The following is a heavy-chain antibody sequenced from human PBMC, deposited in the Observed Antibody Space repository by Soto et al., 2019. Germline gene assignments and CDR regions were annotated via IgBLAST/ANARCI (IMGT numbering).Heavy chain of an antibody. CDR2: ISYDGSNK. CDR3: ARMRVMSRHDSSPENLIDY. D-gene: IGHD6-19*01. CDR1: GFTFSSYA. V-gene: IGHV3-30-3*01. Sequence: PGGSLRLSCAASGFTFSSYAMHWVRQAPGKGLEWVAVISYDGSNKYYADSVKGRFTISRDNSKNTLYLQMNSLRAEDTAVYYCARMRVMSRHDSSPENLIDYCGQGTLVTVSS. J-gene: IGHJ4*01.